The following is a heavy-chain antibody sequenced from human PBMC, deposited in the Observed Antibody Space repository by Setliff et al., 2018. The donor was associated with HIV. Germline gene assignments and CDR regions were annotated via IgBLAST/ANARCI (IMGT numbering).Heavy chain of an antibody. D-gene: IGHD6-13*01. J-gene: IGHJ6*02. CDR3: ARGRISSWPYYYYGMDV. V-gene: IGHV1-2*02. Sequence: ASVKVSCKASGYTFTDYYIHWVRQAPGQGLEWMGWINSASGGTNYAQNFQGRVTVTRDTSINTAYVELNSLKSDDTAVYYCARGRISSWPYYYYGMDVWGQGTTVTVSS. CDR1: GYTFTDYY. CDR2: INSASGGT.